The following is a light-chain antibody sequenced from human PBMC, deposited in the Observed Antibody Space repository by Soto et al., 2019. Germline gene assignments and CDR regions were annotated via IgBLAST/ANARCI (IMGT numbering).Light chain of an antibody. CDR2: EVS. CDR3: SSYTSYNTLV. Sequence: QSALTQPPSVSGSPGQSVTISCTGTSSDVGSYDRVSWYQRPPGTAPKLMIYEVSNRPSGVPDRFSGSKSGNTASLTISGLQAEDEADYYCSSYTSYNTLVFGGGTKLTVL. CDR1: SSDVGSYDR. V-gene: IGLV2-18*02. J-gene: IGLJ2*01.